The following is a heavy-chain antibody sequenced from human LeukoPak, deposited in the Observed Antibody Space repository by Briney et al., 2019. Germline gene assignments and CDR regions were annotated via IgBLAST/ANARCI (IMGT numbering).Heavy chain of an antibody. J-gene: IGHJ4*02. CDR2: IRSDGSDK. Sequence: GGSLRLSCAASGFTFSNYDMHWARQAPGKGLEWVTFIRSDGSDKYYADSVKGRFTISRDNSRNTLYLQMNSLRPEDTAVYYCARTTPGLVRGAPKTLDYWGQGTLVTVSS. CDR3: ARTTPGLVRGAPKTLDY. D-gene: IGHD3-10*02. V-gene: IGHV3-30*02. CDR1: GFTFSNYD.